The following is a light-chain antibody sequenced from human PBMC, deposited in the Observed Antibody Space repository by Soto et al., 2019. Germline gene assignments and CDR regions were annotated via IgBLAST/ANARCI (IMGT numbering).Light chain of an antibody. CDR3: QRYSDSPPNT. J-gene: IGKJ2*01. CDR1: QSVNSRY. Sequence: EIVLTQSPGTLSLSPGEGATLSCRASQSVNSRYLAWYQQRPGQAPRLLIYAASTRATGIPDRFSGSASGTDFTLTISRLEPEDFAVYYCQRYSDSPPNTFGQGTKVDIK. CDR2: AAS. V-gene: IGKV3-20*01.